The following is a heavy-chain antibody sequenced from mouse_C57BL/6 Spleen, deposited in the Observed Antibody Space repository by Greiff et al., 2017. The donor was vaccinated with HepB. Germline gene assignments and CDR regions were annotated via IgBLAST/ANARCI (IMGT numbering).Heavy chain of an antibody. CDR1: GYTFTSYW. Sequence: QVQLQQPGAELVKPGASVKLSCKASGYTFTSYWMHWVKQRPGQGLEWIGMIHPNSGSTNYNEKFKSKATLTVDKSSSTAYMQLSSLTSEDSAVYYCASRYYGSSPYAMDYWGQGTSVTVSS. CDR2: IHPNSGST. V-gene: IGHV1-64*01. J-gene: IGHJ4*01. CDR3: ASRYYGSSPYAMDY. D-gene: IGHD1-1*01.